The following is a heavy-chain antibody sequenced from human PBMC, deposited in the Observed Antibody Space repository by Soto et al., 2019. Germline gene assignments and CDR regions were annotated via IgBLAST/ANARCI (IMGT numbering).Heavy chain of an antibody. V-gene: IGHV3-30*18. CDR1: GFTFSSYG. CDR2: ISYDGSNK. Sequence: QVQLVESGGGVVQPGRSLRLSCAASGFTFSSYGMHWVRQAPGKGLEWVAVISYDGSNKYYADSVKGRFTISRDNSKNTLYLQMNSLRVEDTAVYYCAKDGSSYFFDYWGQGTLVTVSS. J-gene: IGHJ4*02. CDR3: AKDGSSYFFDY. D-gene: IGHD1-26*01.